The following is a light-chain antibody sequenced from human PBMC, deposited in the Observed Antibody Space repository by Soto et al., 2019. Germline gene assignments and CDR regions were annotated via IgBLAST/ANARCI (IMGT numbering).Light chain of an antibody. CDR2: EVS. V-gene: IGLV2-8*01. Sequence: ALTQPPSASGSPGQPVTISCAGTSSDVGGYNYVSWYQQYPGKVPKLMIYEVSERPSGVPDRFSGSKSGNTAFLTVSGLQAEDEADYYCLSYADTAYVFGTGTKVTVL. J-gene: IGLJ1*01. CDR1: SSDVGGYNY. CDR3: LSYADTAYV.